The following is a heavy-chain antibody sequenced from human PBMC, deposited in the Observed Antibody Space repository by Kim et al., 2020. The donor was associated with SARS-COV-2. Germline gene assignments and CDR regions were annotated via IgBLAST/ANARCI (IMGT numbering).Heavy chain of an antibody. V-gene: IGHV1-46*01. Sequence: AQKVQGRVTMTRDTSTSTVYMELSSLRSEDTAVYYCARGRGTAMVTNFDYWGQGTLVTVSS. J-gene: IGHJ4*02. D-gene: IGHD5-18*01. CDR3: ARGRGTAMVTNFDY.